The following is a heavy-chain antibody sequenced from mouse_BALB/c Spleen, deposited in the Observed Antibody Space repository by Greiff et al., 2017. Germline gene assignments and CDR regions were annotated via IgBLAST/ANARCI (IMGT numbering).Heavy chain of an antibody. J-gene: IGHJ3*01. D-gene: IGHD1-1*01. CDR2: IYPGGGYT. Sequence: VKLQESGAELVRPGTSVKISCKASGYTFTNYWLGWVKQRPGHGLEWIGDIYPGGGYTNYNEKFKGKATLTADTSSSTAYMQLSSLTSEDSAVYFCARSDGSSSWFAYWGQGTLVTVSA. CDR1: GYTFTNYW. V-gene: IGHV1-63*02. CDR3: ARSDGSSSWFAY.